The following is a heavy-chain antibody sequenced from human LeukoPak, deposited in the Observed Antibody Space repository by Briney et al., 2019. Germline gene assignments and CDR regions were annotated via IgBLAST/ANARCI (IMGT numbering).Heavy chain of an antibody. J-gene: IGHJ4*02. Sequence: NTSETLSLTCAVYGGSFSGYYWSWIRQPPGKGLEWIGEINHSGSTNYNPSLKSRVTISVDTSKNQFSLKLSSVTAADTAVYYCARAVRSGSCYSLDYWGQGTLVTVSS. V-gene: IGHV4-34*01. CDR1: GGSFSGYY. D-gene: IGHD2-15*01. CDR3: ARAVRSGSCYSLDY. CDR2: INHSGST.